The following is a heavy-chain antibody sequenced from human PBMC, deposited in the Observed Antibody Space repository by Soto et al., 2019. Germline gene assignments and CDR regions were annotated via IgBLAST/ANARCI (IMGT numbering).Heavy chain of an antibody. CDR2: ISAYNGNT. J-gene: IGHJ6*02. CDR1: GYTFTSYG. CDR3: ARVEGHIVVVVAAPYYYYYGMDV. V-gene: IGHV1-18*01. Sequence: GASVKVSCKASGYTFTSYGISCARQAPGQGLEWMGWISAYNGNTNYAQKLQGRVTMTADTSTSTAYMELRSLRSDDTAVYYCARVEGHIVVVVAAPYYYYYGMDVWGQGTTVTVSS. D-gene: IGHD2-15*01.